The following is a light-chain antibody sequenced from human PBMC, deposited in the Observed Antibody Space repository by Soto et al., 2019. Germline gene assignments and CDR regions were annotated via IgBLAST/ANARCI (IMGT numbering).Light chain of an antibody. J-gene: IGKJ4*01. CDR3: QQYDSSPLT. V-gene: IGKV3-20*01. Sequence: EIVLTQSPGTLSLSPGERATLSCRASQTITSSFLAWYQQNPGQAPRLLVSGASSRAADVPDRFSGSGSGTDFTLTISRLEPEDFAVYYRQQYDSSPLTFGGGTKVEIK. CDR2: GAS. CDR1: QTITSSF.